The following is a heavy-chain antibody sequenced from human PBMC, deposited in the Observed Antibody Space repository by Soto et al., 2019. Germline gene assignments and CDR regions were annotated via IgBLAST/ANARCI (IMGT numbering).Heavy chain of an antibody. J-gene: IGHJ4*02. Sequence: QVQLVQSGAEVKKPGSSVKVSCKASGGTFSSYTISWVRQAPGQGLEWMGRIIPILGIANYAQKFQGRVTITADKSTSTAYMELSSLRSEDTAMYYCARDEKAFYYGSDYWGQGTLVTVSS. V-gene: IGHV1-69*08. CDR3: ARDEKAFYYGSDY. D-gene: IGHD3-10*01. CDR1: GGTFSSYT. CDR2: IIPILGIA.